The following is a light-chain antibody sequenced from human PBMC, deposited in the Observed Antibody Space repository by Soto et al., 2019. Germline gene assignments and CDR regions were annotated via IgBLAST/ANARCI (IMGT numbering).Light chain of an antibody. Sequence: FVMTQSPLSLPVTPGEPASISCRSSQSLLHSNGYNYLDWYVQKPGQSPQLLIYMGSNRASGVPDRFSGSGSGTDFTLNISRVEAEDVGIYYCVQTQHTWTVGQGTKVEI. J-gene: IGKJ1*01. CDR2: MGS. V-gene: IGKV2-28*01. CDR1: QSLLHSNGYNY. CDR3: VQTQHTWT.